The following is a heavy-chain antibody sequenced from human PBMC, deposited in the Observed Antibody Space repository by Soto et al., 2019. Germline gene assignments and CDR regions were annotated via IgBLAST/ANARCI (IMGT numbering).Heavy chain of an antibody. CDR3: VRFSILVSGRGRGAFFDS. Sequence: PGGSLRLSCAASGFTFSNYWMSWVRQVPGKGLAWVSNIKEDGSEKYYVDSVKGRFTISRDNAKNSVHLQMNSLRDEDTAVYYCVRFSILVSGRGRGAFFDSWGQGTPVTV. J-gene: IGHJ4*02. D-gene: IGHD6-19*01. CDR2: IKEDGSEK. CDR1: GFTFSNYW. V-gene: IGHV3-7*03.